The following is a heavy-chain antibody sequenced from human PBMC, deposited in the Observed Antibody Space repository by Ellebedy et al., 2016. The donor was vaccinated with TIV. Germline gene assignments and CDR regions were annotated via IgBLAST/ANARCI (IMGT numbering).Heavy chain of an antibody. V-gene: IGHV3-9*01. J-gene: IGHJ4*02. CDR1: GFTFSTYD. CDR3: VREDSSGWSDYYFDS. CDR2: ITWNNGFI. D-gene: IGHD6-19*01. Sequence: PGGSLRLSCAASGFTFSTYDMHWVRQAPRKGLEWVSGITWNNGFIGYADSVKGRCSISRDNARNSLNLQLNSLRPEDTAIYYCVREDSSGWSDYYFDSWGQGTLVTVSS.